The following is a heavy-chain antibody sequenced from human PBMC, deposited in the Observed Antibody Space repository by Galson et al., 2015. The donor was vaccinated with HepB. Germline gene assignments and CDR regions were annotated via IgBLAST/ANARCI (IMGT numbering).Heavy chain of an antibody. J-gene: IGHJ6*02. CDR1: GFTFDDYT. Sequence: SLRLSCAASGFTFDDYTMHWVRQAPGKGLEWVSLISWDGGSTYYADSVKGRFTISRDNSKNSLYLQMNSLRTEDTALYYCAKGRGYGGNSDYYYGMDVWGQGTTVTVSS. V-gene: IGHV3-43*01. CDR3: AKGRGYGGNSDYYYGMDV. CDR2: ISWDGGST. D-gene: IGHD4-23*01.